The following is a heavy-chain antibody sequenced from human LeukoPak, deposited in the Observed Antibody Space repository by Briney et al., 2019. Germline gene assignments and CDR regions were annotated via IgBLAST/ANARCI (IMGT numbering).Heavy chain of an antibody. CDR2: ISAYNGNR. V-gene: IGHV1-18*01. CDR1: DYTFVSFG. CDR3: ARDTWLLWFGEFQAFDY. J-gene: IGHJ4*02. Sequence: ASVKVSCKASDYTFVSFGITWVRQAPGQGLEWMGWISAYNGNRKIAQKFQGRVTLTTDTSASTAYMELGNLKSDDTAVYYCARDTWLLWFGEFQAFDYWGQGTLVTVSS. D-gene: IGHD3-10*01.